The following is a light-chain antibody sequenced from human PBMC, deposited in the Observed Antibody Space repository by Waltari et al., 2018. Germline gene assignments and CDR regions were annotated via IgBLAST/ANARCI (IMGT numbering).Light chain of an antibody. J-gene: IGLJ3*02. CDR3: ASWDDSLSGSWV. CDR2: KKT. V-gene: IGLV1-47*01. Sequence: QSALTQPPSVSGAPGQRATISSPGRSSTCLPNYVYWYRQLPGAAPTLLMFKKTDRPPGVPDRFSGSKSGTSASMVISGLRSEDEAEYYCASWDDSLSGSWVFGGGTKLTVL. CDR1: SSTCLPNY.